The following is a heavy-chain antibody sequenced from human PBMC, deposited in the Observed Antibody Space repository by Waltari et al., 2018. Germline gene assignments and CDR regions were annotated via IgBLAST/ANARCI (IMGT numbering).Heavy chain of an antibody. CDR1: GGSISGYY. J-gene: IGHJ3*02. Sequence: QVQLQESGPGLVKPSETLSVTCTVSGGSISGYYWSWIRQPAGKGLEWIGRIFTTGSTNYRPSLKSRVTMSVDTSKNQFSLKLSSVTAADTAVYFCARDAQFYTVTHALDIWGQGTMVTVSS. V-gene: IGHV4-4*07. D-gene: IGHD4-17*01. CDR2: IFTTGST. CDR3: ARDAQFYTVTHALDI.